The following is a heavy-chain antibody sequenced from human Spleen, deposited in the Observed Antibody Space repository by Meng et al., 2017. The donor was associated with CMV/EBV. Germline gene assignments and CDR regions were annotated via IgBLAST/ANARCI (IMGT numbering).Heavy chain of an antibody. CDR3: ARGKAVAGTGYWFDP. D-gene: IGHD6-19*01. J-gene: IGHJ5*02. CDR1: GGSISSGDYY. V-gene: IGHV4-30-4*08. Sequence: SETLSLTCTVSGGSISSGDYYWSWIRQPPGKGLEWIGYIYYSGSTYYNPSLKSRVTISVDTSKNQFSLKLSSVTAADTAVYYCARGKAVAGTGYWFDPWGQGTLVTVSS. CDR2: IYYSGST.